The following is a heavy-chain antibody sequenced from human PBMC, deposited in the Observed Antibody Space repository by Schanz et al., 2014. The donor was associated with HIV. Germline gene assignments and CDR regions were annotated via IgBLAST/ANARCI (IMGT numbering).Heavy chain of an antibody. V-gene: IGHV3-33*01. D-gene: IGHD4-17*01. CDR1: GFTFSNYG. CDR3: ATAAVTDYSDN. J-gene: IGHJ4*02. CDR2: IWYDGSKK. Sequence: QVQLVESGGGVVQPGRSLRLSCAASGFTFSNYGMHWVRQAPGKGLEWVAIIWYDGSKKYYADSVKGRFTISRDNSENTLYLQMNSLRGEDTAVYYCATAAVTDYSDNWGQGTLVTVSS.